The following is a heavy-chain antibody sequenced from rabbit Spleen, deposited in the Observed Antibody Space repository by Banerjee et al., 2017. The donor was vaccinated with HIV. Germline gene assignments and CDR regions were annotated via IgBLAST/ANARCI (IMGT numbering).Heavy chain of an antibody. Sequence: QEQLVESGGGLVQPEGSLTLTCKASGFDFSSNAMCWVRQAPGKGPVWIACIYSGSSGSTYYASWAKGRFTVTRSTSLNTVTLQMTRLTAADTATYLCARADYTYGGVFYAYVTCIDLWGPGTLVTVS. V-gene: IGHV1S47*01. CDR3: ARADYTYGGVFYAYVTCIDL. CDR2: IYSGSSGST. D-gene: IGHD6-1*01. J-gene: IGHJ6*01. CDR1: GFDFSSNA.